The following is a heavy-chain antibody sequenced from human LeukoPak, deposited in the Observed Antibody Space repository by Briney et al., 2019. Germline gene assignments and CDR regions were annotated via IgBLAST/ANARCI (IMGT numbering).Heavy chain of an antibody. CDR3: ASYCSGGSCYSDRFDP. V-gene: IGHV3-48*03. J-gene: IGHJ5*02. D-gene: IGHD2-15*01. Sequence: GGSLRLSCAASGFTFSSYEMNWVRQAPGKGLEWVSYISSCGSTIYYADSVKGRFTISRDNAKNSLYLQMSSLRAEDTAVYYCASYCSGGSCYSDRFDPWGQGTLVTVSS. CDR2: ISSCGSTI. CDR1: GFTFSSYE.